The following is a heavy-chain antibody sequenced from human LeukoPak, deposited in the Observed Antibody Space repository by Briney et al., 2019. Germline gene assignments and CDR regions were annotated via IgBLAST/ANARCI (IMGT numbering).Heavy chain of an antibody. Sequence: GGSLRLSCVASGFTFSNYAMNWVRQAPGKGLEWVSSISGSGGSTYYADSVKGRFTISRDNSKNTLYLQMNSLRADDTAVYYCAKGGRWTVQDAFDIWGQGTMVTVSS. CDR1: GFTFSNYA. CDR3: AKGGRWTVQDAFDI. D-gene: IGHD2-15*01. J-gene: IGHJ3*02. CDR2: ISGSGGST. V-gene: IGHV3-23*01.